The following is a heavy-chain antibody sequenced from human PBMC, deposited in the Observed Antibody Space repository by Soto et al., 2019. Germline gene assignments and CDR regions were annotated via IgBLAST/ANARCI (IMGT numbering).Heavy chain of an antibody. CDR3: ARSTTVTTFDY. D-gene: IGHD4-17*01. Sequence: ASVKVSCKASGFTFTSYYMHWVRQAPGQGLEWMGIINPSGGSTSYAQKFQGRVTMTRDTSTSTVYMELSSLRSEDTAVYYCARSTTVTTFDYWGQGTLVTVSS. CDR1: GFTFTSYY. CDR2: INPSGGST. J-gene: IGHJ4*02. V-gene: IGHV1-46*01.